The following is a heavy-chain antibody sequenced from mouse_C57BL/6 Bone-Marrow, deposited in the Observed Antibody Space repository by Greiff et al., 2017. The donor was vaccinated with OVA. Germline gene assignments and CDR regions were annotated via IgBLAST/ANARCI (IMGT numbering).Heavy chain of an antibody. Sequence: QVQLQQPGAELVKPGASVKLSCKASGYTFTSYWMQWVKQRPGQGLEWIGEIDPSDSYNNYNQKFKGKATLTVDTSSSTAYMQLSSLTSEDSAVYYCARGLRWFANWGQGTLVTVSA. D-gene: IGHD2-4*01. CDR2: IDPSDSYN. V-gene: IGHV1-50*01. CDR1: GYTFTSYW. J-gene: IGHJ3*01. CDR3: ARGLRWFAN.